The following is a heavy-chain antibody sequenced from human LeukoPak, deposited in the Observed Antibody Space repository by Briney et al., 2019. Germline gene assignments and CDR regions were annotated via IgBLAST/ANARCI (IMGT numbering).Heavy chain of an antibody. J-gene: IGHJ4*02. V-gene: IGHV3-48*03. D-gene: IGHD4-11*01. CDR2: ISSSGSTI. Sequence: GGSLRLSCAASGFTFSSYEMNWVRQAPGKGLEWVSYISSSGSTIYYADSVKGRFTISRDNAKNSLYLQMNSLRAEDMAVYYCARGVTTHTFDYWGQGTLVTVSS. CDR1: GFTFSSYE. CDR3: ARGVTTHTFDY.